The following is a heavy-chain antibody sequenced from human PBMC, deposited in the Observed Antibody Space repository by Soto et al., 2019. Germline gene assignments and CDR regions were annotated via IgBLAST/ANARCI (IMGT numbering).Heavy chain of an antibody. CDR1: GGSISSSNW. J-gene: IGHJ4*02. V-gene: IGHV4-4*02. D-gene: IGHD3-16*01. CDR2: IYHSGST. Sequence: QVQLQESGPGLVKPSGTLSLTCAVSGGSISSSNWWSWVRQPPGKGLQWIGEIYHSGSTNYIPSLTCRVTICVEQSRNQFSLPLSAVTAADTAVYYCARRWGEGRVDYWGQGTLVTVSS. CDR3: ARRWGEGRVDY.